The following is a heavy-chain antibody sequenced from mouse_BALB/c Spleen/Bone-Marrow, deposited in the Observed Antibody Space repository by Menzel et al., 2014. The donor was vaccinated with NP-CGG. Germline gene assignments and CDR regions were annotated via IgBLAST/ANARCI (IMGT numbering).Heavy chain of an antibody. CDR1: GYTFTDYT. Sequence: VQLQQSEPELVKPGASVKISCKTSGYTFTDYTMHWVRQSHGKSLEWIGSINPNNGGSSCNQKFKAKATLTIDKSSSTPYMELRSLTSEDSAVYYCARAVHFDYWGQGTTLTVSS. CDR2: INPNNGGS. V-gene: IGHV1-22*01. J-gene: IGHJ2*01. CDR3: ARAVHFDY.